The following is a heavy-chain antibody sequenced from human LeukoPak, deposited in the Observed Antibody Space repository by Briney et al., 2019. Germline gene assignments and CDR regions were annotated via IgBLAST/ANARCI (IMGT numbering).Heavy chain of an antibody. CDR1: GGSFSGYY. CDR3: ARANHVGSSVPYYASSHRPHFDY. CDR2: INHSGST. J-gene: IGHJ4*02. Sequence: SETLSLTCAVYGGSFSGYYWSWIRQPPGKGLEWIGGINHSGSTNYNPSLKSRVTISVDTSKNQFSLKLSSVTAADTAVYYCARANHVGSSVPYYASSHRPHFDYWGQGTLVTVTS. V-gene: IGHV4-34*01. D-gene: IGHD3-22*01.